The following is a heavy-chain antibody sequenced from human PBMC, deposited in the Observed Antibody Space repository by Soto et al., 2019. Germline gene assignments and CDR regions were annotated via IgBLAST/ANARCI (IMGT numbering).Heavy chain of an antibody. CDR1: GFSFGDSA. D-gene: IGHD2-8*01. Sequence: ELVQSGPEAREPGTSVKVSCRASGFSFGDSAVQWVRQGRGQRLEWIGWIVVVNGNTNYAPRFAGRVTLTRDASTSTSHMELTSLSSDDTAVYFCAVTDLPFRPLTEPTENGMDVWGQGTTVTVSS. CDR2: IVVVNGNT. J-gene: IGHJ6*02. V-gene: IGHV1-58*01. CDR3: AVTDLPFRPLTEPTENGMDV.